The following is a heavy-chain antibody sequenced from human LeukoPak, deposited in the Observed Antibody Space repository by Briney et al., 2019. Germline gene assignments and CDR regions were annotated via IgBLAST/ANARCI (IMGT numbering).Heavy chain of an antibody. CDR1: GFTFSTYS. CDR2: IKQDGSEK. D-gene: IGHD5-24*01. V-gene: IGHV3-7*03. CDR3: ARASNPWLQLT. J-gene: IGHJ5*02. Sequence: GGSLRLSCAASGFTFSTYSMNWVRQAPGKGLEWVGNIKQDGSEKRYADSVRGRFTISRDNAQTSLYLQMNSLRAEDTAVYYCARASNPWLQLTWGQGTLVTVSS.